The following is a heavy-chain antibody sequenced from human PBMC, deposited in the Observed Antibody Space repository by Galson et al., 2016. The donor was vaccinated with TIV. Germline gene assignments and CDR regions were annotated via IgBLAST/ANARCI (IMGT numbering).Heavy chain of an antibody. CDR2: IYITGTT. CDR1: GFSVNNNY. Sequence: SLRLSCAASGFSVNNNYMTWVRQAPGKGLEWVSLIYITGTTYYADSVKDRFTISRDNSKNTVYLQMNSLRAEDTAGYYFARDLGGTYLGGFLGYAFDIWGQGTMVTVAS. D-gene: IGHD1-26*01. J-gene: IGHJ3*02. V-gene: IGHV3-53*01. CDR3: ARDLGGTYLGGFLGYAFDI.